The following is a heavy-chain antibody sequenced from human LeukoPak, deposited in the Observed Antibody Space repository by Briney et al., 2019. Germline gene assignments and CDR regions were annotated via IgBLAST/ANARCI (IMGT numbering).Heavy chain of an antibody. Sequence: PGGSLRLSCAASGFTFSSFWMTWVRQAPGKGLEWVANIKQDGSDKHYVDSVKGRVTISRDNARNSLYLQMSSLRAEDAAVYYCARSVDGHFDYWGQGALVTVSS. J-gene: IGHJ4*02. CDR3: ARSVDGHFDY. D-gene: IGHD2-21*01. CDR2: IKQDGSDK. CDR1: GFTFSSFW. V-gene: IGHV3-7*01.